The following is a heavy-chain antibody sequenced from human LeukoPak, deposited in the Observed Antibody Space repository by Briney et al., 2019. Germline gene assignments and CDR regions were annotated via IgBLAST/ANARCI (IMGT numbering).Heavy chain of an antibody. CDR2: ISSNGGNT. CDR3: VASGSYYYYFDH. D-gene: IGHD3-10*01. Sequence: GESLRLSCSASGFTFSSYAMHWVRQAPGKGLEYVSAISSNGGNTYYADSVKGRFTISRDNSKNTLYLQMSSLRAEDTAVYYCVASGSYYYYFDHWGQGTLVTVS. J-gene: IGHJ4*02. V-gene: IGHV3-64D*06. CDR1: GFTFSSYA.